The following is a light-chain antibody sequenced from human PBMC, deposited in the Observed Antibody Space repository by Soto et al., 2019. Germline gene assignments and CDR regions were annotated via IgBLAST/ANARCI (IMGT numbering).Light chain of an antibody. V-gene: IGKV1-5*01. CDR2: DAS. Sequence: DIHMTQSPSTLSASVGDRVTITCRASQSIGSWLAWYQQKPGSAPKLLISDASSLESGVPSRFSGGGSGTDFTLTISSLQPDDFATYYCQQCNSYSGTFGQGTKVDIK. J-gene: IGKJ1*01. CDR3: QQCNSYSGT. CDR1: QSIGSW.